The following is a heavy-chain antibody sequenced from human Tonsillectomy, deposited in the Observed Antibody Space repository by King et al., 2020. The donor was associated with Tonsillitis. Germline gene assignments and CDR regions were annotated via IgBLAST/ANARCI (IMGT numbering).Heavy chain of an antibody. CDR2: INPRSGDT. J-gene: IGHJ4*02. V-gene: IGHV1-2*02. D-gene: IGHD3-16*01. Sequence: VRLGESGAEVKQCGASVQVSCKASGYSCVDYYLRWVRQAPGQGLEWMGWINPRSGDTKYAQNFQGRVTMTEDTSIETAYMHLSSLRSNDTAIYYCAQPSFIGEILVDSWGQGTLVTVSS. CDR3: AQPSFIGEILVDS. CDR1: GYSCVDYY.